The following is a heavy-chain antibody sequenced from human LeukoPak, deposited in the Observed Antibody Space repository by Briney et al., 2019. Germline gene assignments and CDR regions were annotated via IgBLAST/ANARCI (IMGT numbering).Heavy chain of an antibody. V-gene: IGHV3-21*04. CDR3: AKDKIMAYYDILTGGGAFDY. J-gene: IGHJ4*02. CDR2: ISSSSSYI. Sequence: GGSLRLSCAASGFTFSGSAMHWVRQAPGKGLEWVSSISSSSSYIYYADSVKGRFTISRDNAKNSLYLQMNSLRAEDTALYYCAKDKIMAYYDILTGGGAFDYWGQGTLVTVSS. CDR1: GFTFSGSA. D-gene: IGHD3-9*01.